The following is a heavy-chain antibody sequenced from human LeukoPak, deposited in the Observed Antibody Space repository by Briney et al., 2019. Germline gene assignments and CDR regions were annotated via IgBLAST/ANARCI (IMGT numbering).Heavy chain of an antibody. Sequence: SVKVSCKASGGTFSSYTISWVRQAPGQGLEWMGRFIPILGIANYAQKFQGRVTITADKSTSTAYMGLSSLRSEDTAVYYCAFDYYDSSGYSDYWGQGTLVTVSS. D-gene: IGHD3-22*01. CDR2: FIPILGIA. J-gene: IGHJ4*02. V-gene: IGHV1-69*02. CDR1: GGTFSSYT. CDR3: AFDYYDSSGYSDY.